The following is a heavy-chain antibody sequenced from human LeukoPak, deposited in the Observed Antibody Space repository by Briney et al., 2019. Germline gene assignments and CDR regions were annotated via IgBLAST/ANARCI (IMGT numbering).Heavy chain of an antibody. CDR2: IRSKAYRGAT. V-gene: IGHV3-49*04. CDR1: GFSFGYYA. J-gene: IGHJ4*02. Sequence: GSLGLSCIASGFSFGYYAMSWVRQAPGKGLEWVGFIRSKAYRGATKNAASVKDRFTISRDDSKSIAYLQMNSLKTEDTAIYYCTSVYDTSAYYHSGIDYWGQGTLVTVSS. CDR3: TSVYDTSAYYHSGIDY. D-gene: IGHD3-22*01.